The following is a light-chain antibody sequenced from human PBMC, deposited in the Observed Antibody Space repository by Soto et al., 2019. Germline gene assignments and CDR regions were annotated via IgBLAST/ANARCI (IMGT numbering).Light chain of an antibody. J-gene: IGKJ1*01. CDR2: DAS. CDR1: QNIRGW. CDR3: QQYNSYSWT. V-gene: IGKV1-5*01. Sequence: DIRMTQSPSTLSTSVGDRVTITCRASQNIRGWLAWYQQKPGKAPKLLLYDASTLESGVPSRFSGSGSGIEFTLTIRRLQPDDFAPYYCQQYNSYSWTFGQGTTVAIK.